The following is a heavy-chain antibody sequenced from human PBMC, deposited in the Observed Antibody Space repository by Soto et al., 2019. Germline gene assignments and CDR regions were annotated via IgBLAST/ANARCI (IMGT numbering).Heavy chain of an antibody. CDR3: AREVAGGMDV. CDR2: INPNSGDT. Sequence: ASVKVSCKASGYTFTGYFMHWVRQAPGQGLEWMGWINPNSGDTNYPQKFQGWVTMTRDTSINTAYMEVSRLSSDDTAVYYCAREVAGGMDVWGQGTTVTVSS. J-gene: IGHJ6*02. CDR1: GYTFTGYF. V-gene: IGHV1-2*04.